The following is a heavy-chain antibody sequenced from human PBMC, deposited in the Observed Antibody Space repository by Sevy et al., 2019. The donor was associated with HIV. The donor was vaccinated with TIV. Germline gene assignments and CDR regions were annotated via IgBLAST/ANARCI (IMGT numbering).Heavy chain of an antibody. CDR3: PKNPGVGSYYYMDV. Sequence: SGSLRLSCAASGFTFSSYAMSWVRQAPGKGLEWVSSISGSGGSTYYADSLKGQFTISRDNSKNTLYLHVNSLRVEDTAVYYCPKNPGVGSYYYMDVWGKGTTVTVSS. D-gene: IGHD1-26*01. V-gene: IGHV3-23*01. CDR1: GFTFSSYA. CDR2: ISGSGGST. J-gene: IGHJ6*03.